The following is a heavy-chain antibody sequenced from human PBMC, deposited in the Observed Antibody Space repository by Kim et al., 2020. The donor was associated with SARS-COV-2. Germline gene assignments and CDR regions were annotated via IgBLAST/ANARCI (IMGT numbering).Heavy chain of an antibody. CDR3: ARDIPPCSGDYDTETSDYYYFGLDV. D-gene: IGHD4-17*01. Sequence: GGSMRLSCAASGFIVSTKYISWVRQAPGKGLEWVSVIYSGGNTYYADSVKGRFTISRDNSKNTVCLQMNSLRAEDTAVYYCARDIPPCSGDYDTETSDYYYFGLDVWGQGTTVTVSS. CDR1: GFIVSTKY. V-gene: IGHV3-66*01. J-gene: IGHJ6*02. CDR2: IYSGGNT.